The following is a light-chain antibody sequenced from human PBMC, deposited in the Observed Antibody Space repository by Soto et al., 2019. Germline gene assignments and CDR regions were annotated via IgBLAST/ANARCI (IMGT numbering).Light chain of an antibody. CDR2: DVN. Sequence: QSALTQPRSVAGSPGQSVTISCTGISSDVGAHDHVSWYQQHPGKAPRLMLYDVNKRPSGVPDRFSGYKSGSTASLTISGLQPEDEADYHCCSCAASDNWGFGGGTKLPVL. V-gene: IGLV2-11*01. CDR3: CSCAASDNWG. CDR1: SSDVGAHDH. J-gene: IGLJ3*02.